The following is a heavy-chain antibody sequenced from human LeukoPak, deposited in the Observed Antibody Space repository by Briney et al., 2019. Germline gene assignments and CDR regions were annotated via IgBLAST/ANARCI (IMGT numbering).Heavy chain of an antibody. CDR3: AREQHIVVVTPFDY. V-gene: IGHV3-33*01. CDR1: GFTFSSYG. Sequence: PGGSLRLSCAASGFTFSSYGMHWVRQAPGKGLEWVAVIWYDGSNKYYADSVKGRFTISRDNSKNTLYLQMNSLRAEDTAVYYCAREQHIVVVTPFDYWGQGTLVTVSS. J-gene: IGHJ4*02. CDR2: IWYDGSNK. D-gene: IGHD2-21*02.